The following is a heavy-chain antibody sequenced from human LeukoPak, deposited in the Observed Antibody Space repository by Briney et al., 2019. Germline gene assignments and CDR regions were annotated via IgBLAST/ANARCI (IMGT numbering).Heavy chain of an antibody. CDR1: GGSISSSDYY. J-gene: IGHJ4*02. CDR3: ARQGIVVVPAAFDY. CDR2: IFYSGST. Sequence: TSETLSLTCTVSGGSISSSDYYWGWIRQPPGKGLEWIGSIFYSGSTYYNPSLKSRVTISVDTSKNQFSLKLSSVTAADTAVYYCARQGIVVVPAAFDYWGQGTLVTVSS. D-gene: IGHD2-2*01. V-gene: IGHV4-39*01.